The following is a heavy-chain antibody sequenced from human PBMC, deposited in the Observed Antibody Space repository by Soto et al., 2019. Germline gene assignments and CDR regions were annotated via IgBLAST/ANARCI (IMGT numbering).Heavy chain of an antibody. Sequence: EVQLLESGGGLVQPGGSLRLSCAASGFTFSSYAMSWVRQAPGKGLEWVSAVGGSGSSTYYADSVKGRFTISRDNSKNTLYLEMNSLRAEDTAVYYCAHYQRTTARQLGYFDYWGQGTLVTVSS. V-gene: IGHV3-23*01. CDR3: AHYQRTTARQLGYFDY. CDR2: VGGSGSST. D-gene: IGHD6-6*01. CDR1: GFTFSSYA. J-gene: IGHJ4*02.